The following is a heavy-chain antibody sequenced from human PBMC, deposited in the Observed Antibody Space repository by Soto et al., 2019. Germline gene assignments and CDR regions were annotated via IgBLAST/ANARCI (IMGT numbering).Heavy chain of an antibody. Sequence: SATLSLTCTGSGGSISSYYWSWIRQPPGKGLEWIGYIYDSGSTNYNPSLKSRVTISVDTSKNQFSLKLSSVTAADTAVYYCAREGYRSGWSGIGALNWFDSWGQGTLVTVSS. CDR2: IYDSGST. D-gene: IGHD6-19*01. CDR3: AREGYRSGWSGIGALNWFDS. CDR1: GGSISSYY. J-gene: IGHJ5*01. V-gene: IGHV4-59*01.